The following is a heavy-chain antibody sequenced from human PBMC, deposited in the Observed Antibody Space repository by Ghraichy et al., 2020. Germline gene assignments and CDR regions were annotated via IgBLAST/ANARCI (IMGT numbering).Heavy chain of an antibody. Sequence: ASVKVSCKASGYTFNNYAIHWVRQAPGQRLEWMGWINVGNGNTKYSQNFQGRLTVTRDTSASTAYMELSSLRSEDTAVYSCARTYCSSTTCYASAFDIWGQGTMVTVSS. J-gene: IGHJ3*02. CDR2: INVGNGNT. CDR3: ARTYCSSTTCYASAFDI. D-gene: IGHD2-2*01. V-gene: IGHV1-3*01. CDR1: GYTFNNYA.